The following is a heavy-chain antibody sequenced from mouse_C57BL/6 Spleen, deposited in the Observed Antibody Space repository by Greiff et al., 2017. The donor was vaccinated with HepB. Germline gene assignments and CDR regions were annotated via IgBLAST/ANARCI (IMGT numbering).Heavy chain of an antibody. V-gene: IGHV1-39*01. J-gene: IGHJ1*03. CDR3: AREDYGSLYWYFDV. CDR1: GYSFTDYN. D-gene: IGHD1-1*01. CDR2: INPNYGTT. Sequence: EVQLQQSGPELVKPGASVKISCKASGYSFTDYNMNWVKQSYGKSLEWIGVINPNYGTTSYNQKFKGKATLTVDQSSSTAYMQLNSLTSEDSAVYYCAREDYGSLYWYFDVWGTGTTVTVSS.